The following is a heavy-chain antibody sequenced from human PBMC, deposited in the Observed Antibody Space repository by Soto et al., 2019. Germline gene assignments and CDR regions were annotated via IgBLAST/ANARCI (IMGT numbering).Heavy chain of an antibody. D-gene: IGHD6-13*01. CDR1: GYTFTTYT. CDR3: AGFIATGQLAP. J-gene: IGHJ5*02. CDR2: INPVNGNT. Sequence: QVQLVQSGAEVKKPGTSVMLSCKASGYTFTTYTMNWVRQAPGQRLEWMGWINPVNGNTKSSQKFQDRVIITRDTPTSTAYMELRSQRSADTAVDYGAGFIATGQLAPWGQGTVFIVSS. V-gene: IGHV1-3*01.